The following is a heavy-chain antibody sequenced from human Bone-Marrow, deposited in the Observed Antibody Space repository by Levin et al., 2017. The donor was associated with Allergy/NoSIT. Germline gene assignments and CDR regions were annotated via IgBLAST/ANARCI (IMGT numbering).Heavy chain of an antibody. CDR3: ARDLGSNTWFLDAFDF. J-gene: IGHJ3*01. D-gene: IGHD6-13*01. V-gene: IGHV3-33*01. Sequence: AGGSLRLSCAASGFTFSSYGMHWVRQAPGRGLEWMAFIWNDGSNKYYAESVEGRFTISRDNSKNTLYLEMNSLRAEDTAVYYCARDLGSNTWFLDAFDFWGQGTMVTVSS. CDR2: IWNDGSNK. CDR1: GFTFSSYG.